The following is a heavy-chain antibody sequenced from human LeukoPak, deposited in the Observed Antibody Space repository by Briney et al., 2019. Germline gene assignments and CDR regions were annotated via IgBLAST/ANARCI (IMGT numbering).Heavy chain of an antibody. D-gene: IGHD3-16*01. CDR1: GVSFSTTW. J-gene: IGHJ4*02. Sequence: PGGTLRLSCAASGVSFSTTWMHWVRQAPGKGLMWVSHVSSDGSRTYADSVKGRFTVSRDNNKDMVYLQMSSLRAEDTAVYYCATGGAYGLTHWGQGTLVTVSS. CDR3: ATGGAYGLTH. V-gene: IGHV3-74*01. CDR2: VSSDGSRT.